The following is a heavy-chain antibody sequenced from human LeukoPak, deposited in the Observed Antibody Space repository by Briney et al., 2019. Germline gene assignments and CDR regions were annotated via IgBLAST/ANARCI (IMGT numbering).Heavy chain of an antibody. CDR2: IYSGGST. CDR1: GFTVSSNY. CDR3: ARDFVGGGDYD. D-gene: IGHD2-21*01. J-gene: IGHJ4*02. V-gene: IGHV3-53*01. Sequence: PGGSLRLSCAASGFTVSSNYMSWVRQAPGKGLEWVSIIYSGGSTYYADSVKGRFTISRDNSKNTLYLQMNSLGAEDTAVYYCARDFVGGGDYDWGQGTLVTVSS.